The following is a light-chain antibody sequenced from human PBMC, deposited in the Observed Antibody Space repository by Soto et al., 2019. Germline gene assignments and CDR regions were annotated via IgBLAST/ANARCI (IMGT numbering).Light chain of an antibody. CDR1: SSNIGNNY. J-gene: IGLJ2*01. CDR2: DNN. CDR3: GTWDTSLSLVV. V-gene: IGLV1-51*01. Sequence: QSVLTQPPSVSAAPGQKVTISCSGSSSNIGNNYVSWYQQLPGTAPKLLIYDNNERPSGIPDRFSGSKSGTSATLDITGLQTGDEADYHCGTWDTSLSLVVFGGGTKLTVL.